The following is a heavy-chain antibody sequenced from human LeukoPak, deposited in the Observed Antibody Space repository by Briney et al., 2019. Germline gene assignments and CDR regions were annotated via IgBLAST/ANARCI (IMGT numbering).Heavy chain of an antibody. CDR1: GFTFSSYA. CDR3: AKDLDIVVVPADMGFDY. Sequence: HPGGSLRLSCAASGFTFSSYAMSWVRQAPGKGLEWVSAISGSGGSTYYADSVKGRFTISRDNSKNTLYLQMNSLRAEDTAVYYCAKDLDIVVVPADMGFDYWGQGTLVTVSS. J-gene: IGHJ4*02. V-gene: IGHV3-23*01. D-gene: IGHD2-2*01. CDR2: ISGSGGST.